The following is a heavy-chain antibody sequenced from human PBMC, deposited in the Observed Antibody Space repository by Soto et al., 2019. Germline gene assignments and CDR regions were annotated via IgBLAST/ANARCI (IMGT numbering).Heavy chain of an antibody. CDR3: ARSWYSYGFNSYYYYYGMDV. J-gene: IGHJ6*02. V-gene: IGHV4-34*01. CDR1: GGSFSGYY. Sequence: QVQLQQWGAGLLKPSETLSLTCAVYGGSFSGYYWSWIRQPPGKGLEWIGEINHSGSTNYNPSLKGRVTISVHTSKNQFSLKMSSVTTADTAVYYCARSWYSYGFNSYYYYYGMDVWGQGTTVTVSS. D-gene: IGHD5-18*01. CDR2: INHSGST.